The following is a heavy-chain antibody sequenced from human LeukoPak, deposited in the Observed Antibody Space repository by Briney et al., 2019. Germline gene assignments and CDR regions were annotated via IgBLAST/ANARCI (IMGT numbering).Heavy chain of an antibody. CDR3: ARALGTIRVRSLIHGMDV. V-gene: IGHV3-30*15. CDR2: ISYDGSNK. D-gene: IGHD2-8*01. Sequence: PGGSLRLSCAASGFAFSSYAMHWVRQAPGKGLEWVAVISYDGSNKYYADSVEGRFNISRDNSKNTLFLQMSSLRAEDTAVFYCARALGTIRVRSLIHGMDVWGQGTTVTVSS. CDR1: GFAFSSYA. J-gene: IGHJ6*02.